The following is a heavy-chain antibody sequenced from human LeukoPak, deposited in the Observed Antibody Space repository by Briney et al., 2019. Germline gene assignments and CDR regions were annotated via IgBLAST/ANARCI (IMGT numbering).Heavy chain of an antibody. CDR3: ARFDSSGYYPFDY. CDR1: GGSMSNYY. CDR2: IYYSGST. V-gene: IGHV4-59*08. Sequence: PSETLSLTCTVSGGSMSNYYWSWIRQPPGKGLEWIGYIYYSGSTNYNPSLKSRVTISVDTSKNQFSLKLSSVTAADTAMYYCARFDSSGYYPFDYWGQGTLVTVSS. D-gene: IGHD3-22*01. J-gene: IGHJ4*02.